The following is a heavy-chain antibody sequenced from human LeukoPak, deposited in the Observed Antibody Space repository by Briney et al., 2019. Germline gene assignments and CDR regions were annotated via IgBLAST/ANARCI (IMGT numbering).Heavy chain of an antibody. CDR1: GFTFSSYA. V-gene: IGHV3-23*01. CDR2: ISGSGGST. J-gene: IGHJ4*02. CDR3: AKDLKYTGSLRIADF. D-gene: IGHD1-26*01. Sequence: GGSLRLSCAASGFTFSSYAMSWVRQAPGKGLEWVSLISGSGGSTNYADSVKGRFTISRDNSKNMLYVKMNSLRAEDTAVYYCAKDLKYTGSLRIADFWGQGTLVTVSS.